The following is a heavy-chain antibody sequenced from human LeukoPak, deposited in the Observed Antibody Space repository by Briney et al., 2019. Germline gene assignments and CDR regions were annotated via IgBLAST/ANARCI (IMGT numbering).Heavy chain of an antibody. Sequence: GGSLRLSCAASGFTFSSYAMHWVRQAPGKGLEWVAFIRYDGSNKYYADSVEGRFTISRDNSKSTLYLQMNSLRAEDTAVYYCAKTLRFGETMMFDYWGQGTLVTVSS. V-gene: IGHV3-30*02. D-gene: IGHD3-10*01. CDR3: AKTLRFGETMMFDY. CDR1: GFTFSSYA. CDR2: IRYDGSNK. J-gene: IGHJ4*02.